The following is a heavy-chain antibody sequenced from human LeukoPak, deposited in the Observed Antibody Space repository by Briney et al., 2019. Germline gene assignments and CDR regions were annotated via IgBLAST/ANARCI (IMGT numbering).Heavy chain of an antibody. J-gene: IGHJ5*02. D-gene: IGHD3-10*01. CDR2: IIPIFGTA. V-gene: IGHV1-69*01. CDR3: ARDTPAISSGSFSPEDWFDP. Sequence: SVKVSCKASGGTFSSYDISWVRQAPGQGLEWMGGIIPIFGTANYAQKFQGRVTITADESTSTAYMELSSLRSEDTAVYYCARDTPAISSGSFSPEDWFDPWGQGTLVTVSS. CDR1: GGTFSSYD.